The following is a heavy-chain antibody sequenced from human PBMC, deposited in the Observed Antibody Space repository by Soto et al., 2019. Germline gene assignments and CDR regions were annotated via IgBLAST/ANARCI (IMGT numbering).Heavy chain of an antibody. CDR3: ARGLGTAAGTIRKGSRSFDY. J-gene: IGHJ4*02. Sequence: SETLSLTCTVSGGSISSYYWSWIRQPPGKGLEWIGYIYYSGSTNYNPSLKSRVTISVDTSKNQFSLKLSSVTAADTAVYYCARGLGTAAGTIRKGSRSFDYWGQGTLVTVSS. D-gene: IGHD6-13*01. CDR1: GGSISSYY. V-gene: IGHV4-59*01. CDR2: IYYSGST.